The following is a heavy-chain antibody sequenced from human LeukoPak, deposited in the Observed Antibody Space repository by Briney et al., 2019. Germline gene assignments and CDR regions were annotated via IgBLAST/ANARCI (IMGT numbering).Heavy chain of an antibody. D-gene: IGHD3-10*01. V-gene: IGHV4-34*01. CDR3: ARGLAYYYGSGSYFGYYYMDV. CDR1: GGSFSGYY. Sequence: PSETLSLTCTVYGGSFSGYYWSWIRQPPGKGLEWIGEINHSESTNYNPSLKSRVTISVDTSKNQFSLKLSSVTAADTAVYYCARGLAYYYGSGSYFGYYYMDVWGKGTTVTVSS. J-gene: IGHJ6*03. CDR2: INHSEST.